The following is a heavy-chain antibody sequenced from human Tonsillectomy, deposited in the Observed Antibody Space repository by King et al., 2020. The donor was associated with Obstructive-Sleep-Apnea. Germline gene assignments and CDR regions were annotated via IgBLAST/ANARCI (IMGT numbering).Heavy chain of an antibody. CDR3: ARVVGAFVY. CDR1: GFIVSSNY. D-gene: IGHD1-26*01. J-gene: IGHJ4*02. CDR2: IYSGGAK. Sequence: VQLVESGGGLVQPGGSLRLSCAASGFIVSSNYMSWVRQAPGEGLEWVSVIYSGGAKYYADSVKGRFTISRDNSKNTLHLQMNSLRAEDTAVYYCARVVGAFVYWGQGTLVTVSS. V-gene: IGHV3-66*01.